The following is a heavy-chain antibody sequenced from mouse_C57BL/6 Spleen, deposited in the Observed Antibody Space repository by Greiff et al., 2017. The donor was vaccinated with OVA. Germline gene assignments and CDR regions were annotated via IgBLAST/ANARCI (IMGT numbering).Heavy chain of an antibody. CDR3: AREGY. J-gene: IGHJ2*01. V-gene: IGHV1-54*01. CDR2: INPGSGGT. Sequence: VQLQQSGAELVRPGTSVKVSCKASGYAFTNYLIEWVKQRPGQGLEWIGVINPGSGGTDYNEKFKGTATLSANKSSSTASMQLSSLTSEDSAVYFCAREGYWGQGTTLTVSS. CDR1: GYAFTNYL.